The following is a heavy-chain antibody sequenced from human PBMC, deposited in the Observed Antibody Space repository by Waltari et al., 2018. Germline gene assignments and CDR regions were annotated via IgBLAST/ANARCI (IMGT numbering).Heavy chain of an antibody. D-gene: IGHD3-3*01. J-gene: IGHJ5*01. CDR1: GWSFPGYY. CDR3: ARTHIRSFGALTVPTSIDS. V-gene: IGHV4-34*01. Sequence: QVELQQWGAGLLKPSETLSITCAVYGWSFPGYYWTWLRQFPGKGLEYIGEIKYSGTTNYNPSLRSRVAISADPSKNQFSLKLSSVTAADTAVYYCARTHIRSFGALTVPTSIDSWGHGIWVTVSS. CDR2: IKYSGTT.